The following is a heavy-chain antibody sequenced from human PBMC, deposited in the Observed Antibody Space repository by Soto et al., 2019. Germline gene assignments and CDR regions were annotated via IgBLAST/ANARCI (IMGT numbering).Heavy chain of an antibody. CDR2: IHTSGNT. Sequence: SDTLSVSCSVSVDSVSIYYWSWIRQPAVKGLEWIGRIHTSGNTNYNPSLKSRVTMSVDMSDNQFSLKLTSVTAADTAVYYCARLGVAGKDHWGQGTLVTVSS. CDR1: VDSVSIYY. D-gene: IGHD6-19*01. J-gene: IGHJ4*02. V-gene: IGHV4-4*07. CDR3: ARLGVAGKDH.